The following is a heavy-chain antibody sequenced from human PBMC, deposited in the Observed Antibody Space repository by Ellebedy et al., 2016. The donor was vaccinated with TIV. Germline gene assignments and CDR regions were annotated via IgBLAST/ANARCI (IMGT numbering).Heavy chain of an antibody. J-gene: IGHJ4*02. Sequence: PGGSLRLSCAASGFSFGSYEMNWVRQAPGKGLEWVSYISNSGNTIYYADSVKGRFTISRDNAKNSLYLQMNSLRAEDTAVYYCARGAEYYYGSGSYSDYWGQGTLVTVSS. CDR3: ARGAEYYYGSGSYSDY. CDR1: GFSFGSYE. D-gene: IGHD3-10*01. V-gene: IGHV3-48*03. CDR2: ISNSGNTI.